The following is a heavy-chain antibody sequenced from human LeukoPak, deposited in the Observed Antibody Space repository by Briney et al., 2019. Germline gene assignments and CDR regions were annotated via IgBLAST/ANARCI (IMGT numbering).Heavy chain of an antibody. CDR3: TIGGASGSLAH. D-gene: IGHD6-13*01. V-gene: IGHV4-4*07. CDR2: TYTRGDT. Sequence: SETLSLTCTVSRASFSDNYWSWSRQPAGKALEWIGRTYTRGDTNYNPPLKSRASVSVDTSKNQFYLSLRYVTAADTAVYYCTIGGASGSLAHWGPGTLVTVSS. J-gene: IGHJ4*02. CDR1: RASFSDNY.